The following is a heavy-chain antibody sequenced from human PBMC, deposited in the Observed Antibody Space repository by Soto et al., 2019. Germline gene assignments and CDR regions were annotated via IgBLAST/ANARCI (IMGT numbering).Heavy chain of an antibody. CDR3: AHRARFGVDLGVFDF. CDR1: GFSITTSGVA. D-gene: IGHD3-3*01. J-gene: IGHJ3*01. CDR2: IYWDDDK. V-gene: IGHV2-5*02. Sequence: QITLKESGPTLVKPTQTLTLTCTFSGFSITTSGVAVGWIRQPPGKALEWLALIYWDDDKRYSPSLSSRVTITKDTSKNQVVLTMTNVDPVDTATYYCAHRARFGVDLGVFDFWGQGTMVTASS.